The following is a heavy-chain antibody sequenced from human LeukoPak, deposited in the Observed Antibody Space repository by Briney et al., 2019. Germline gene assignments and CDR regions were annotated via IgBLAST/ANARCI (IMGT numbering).Heavy chain of an antibody. CDR2: IYYSEST. D-gene: IGHD3-22*01. Sequence: PSETLSLTCTVSGGSISRYYWSWIRQPPGKELESIGYIYYSESTNYNPSLKSRVTISVDTSKNQFSLKLSSVTAADTAVYYCARHGRVAGEYDSSGYPSPDLDYWGQGTLVTVSS. J-gene: IGHJ4*02. CDR3: ARHGRVAGEYDSSGYPSPDLDY. V-gene: IGHV4-59*08. CDR1: GGSISRYY.